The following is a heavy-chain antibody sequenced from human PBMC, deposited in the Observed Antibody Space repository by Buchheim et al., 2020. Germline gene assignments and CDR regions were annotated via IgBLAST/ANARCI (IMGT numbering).Heavy chain of an antibody. D-gene: IGHD2-2*01. CDR2: IKQDGSEK. CDR3: ARTHLRVPAGTYLYNYYYYYGMDV. CDR1: GFTFSSYW. J-gene: IGHJ6*02. Sequence: EVQLVESGGGLVQPGGSLRLSCAASGFTFSSYWMSWVRQAPGKGLEWVANIKQDGSEKYYVDSVKGRFTISRDNAKNSLYLQMNSLRAEDTAVYYCARTHLRVPAGTYLYNYYYYYGMDVWGQGTT. V-gene: IGHV3-7*03.